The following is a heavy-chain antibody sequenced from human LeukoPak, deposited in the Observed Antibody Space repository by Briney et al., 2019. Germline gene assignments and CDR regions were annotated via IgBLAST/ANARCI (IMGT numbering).Heavy chain of an antibody. D-gene: IGHD6-13*01. CDR3: ARSTYSVSFSDY. V-gene: IGHV3-74*01. Sequence: GGSLRLSCAASGFTFSSYSMNWVRQAPGKGLEWVSRINSDGRNTTYADPVKGRFTISRDNAKNTLYLQMNSLRAEDTAVYYCARSTYSVSFSDYWGQGTLVTVSS. CDR2: INSDGRNT. J-gene: IGHJ4*02. CDR1: GFTFSSYS.